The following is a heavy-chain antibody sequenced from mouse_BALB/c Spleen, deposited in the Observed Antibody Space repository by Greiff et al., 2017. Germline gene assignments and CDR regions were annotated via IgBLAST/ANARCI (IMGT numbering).Heavy chain of an antibody. CDR1: GFTFSSYT. V-gene: IGHV5-6-4*01. J-gene: IGHJ2*01. CDR2: ISSGGSYT. CDR3: TRVGNYYGSSYVFDY. Sequence: EVKLVESGGGLVKPGGSLKLSCAASGFTFSSYTMSWVRQTPEKRLEWVATISSGGSYTYYPDSVKGRFTISRDNAKNTLYLQMSSLKSEDTAMYYCTRVGNYYGSSYVFDYWGQGTTLTVSS. D-gene: IGHD1-1*01.